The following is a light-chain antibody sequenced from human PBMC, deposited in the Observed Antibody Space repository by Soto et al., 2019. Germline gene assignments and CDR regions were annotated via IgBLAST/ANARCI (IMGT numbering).Light chain of an antibody. V-gene: IGLV2-14*01. CDR2: DVS. J-gene: IGLJ3*02. CDR3: SSYTSSSAVV. Sequence: QSVLTQPASVSGSPGQSITISCTGTSSDVGGYNYVSWYQQYPGKAPKLMIYDVSNRPSGVSKRFSGSKSGNTASLTISGLQAEDEADYYCSSYTSSSAVVFGGGTKLT. CDR1: SSDVGGYNY.